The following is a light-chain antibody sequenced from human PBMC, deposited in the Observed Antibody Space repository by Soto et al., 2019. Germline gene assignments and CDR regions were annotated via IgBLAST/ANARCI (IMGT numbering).Light chain of an antibody. J-gene: IGKJ4*01. CDR2: LAS. Sequence: DIVMTQSPVSLPVTPGESASISCRSSQTLLYRNGNNYLNWYLQKPVQSPQLLIFLASTRAFGVRDRISGSGSGTDFTLRISRVEPEDVGVYCCMQPLQSPAPFGGGTKVEIK. CDR1: QTLLYRNGNNY. CDR3: MQPLQSPAP. V-gene: IGKV2-28*01.